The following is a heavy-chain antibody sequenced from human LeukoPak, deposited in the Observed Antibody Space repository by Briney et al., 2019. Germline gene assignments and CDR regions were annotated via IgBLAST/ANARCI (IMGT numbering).Heavy chain of an antibody. V-gene: IGHV3-48*03. CDR3: ARDPGCSGGSCYSSFDY. D-gene: IGHD2-15*01. CDR1: GSTFSSYE. CDR2: ISSSGSTI. Sequence: GGSLRLSCAASGSTFSSYEMNWVRQAPGKGLEWVSYISSSGSTIYYADSVKGRFTISRDNAKNSLYLQMNSLRAEDTAVYYCARDPGCSGGSCYSSFDYWGQGTLVTVSS. J-gene: IGHJ4*02.